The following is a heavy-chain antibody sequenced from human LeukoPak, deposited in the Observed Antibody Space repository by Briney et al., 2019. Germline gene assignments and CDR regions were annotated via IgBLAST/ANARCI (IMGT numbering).Heavy chain of an antibody. V-gene: IGHV3-49*04. J-gene: IGHJ4*02. CDR2: IRSQAYGGTT. D-gene: IGHD4-11*01. CDR1: GFTFGDYA. Sequence: PGGSLRLSCTTSGFTFGDYAMNWVRQAPGRGLEWVGFIRSQAYGGTTDYAASVKGRFTISRDDSKSIAYLQMNSLKTEDTAVYYCTRSAVYSVLYFDYWGQGTLVTVSS. CDR3: TRSAVYSVLYFDY.